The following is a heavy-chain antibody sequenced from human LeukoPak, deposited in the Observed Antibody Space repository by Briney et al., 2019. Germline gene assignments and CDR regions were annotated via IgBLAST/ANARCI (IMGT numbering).Heavy chain of an antibody. CDR1: GFTFSSYG. CDR2: ISYDGSNK. J-gene: IGHJ4*02. V-gene: IGHV3-30*18. CDR3: AKDRPFMATIPFDY. Sequence: GRSLRLSCAASGFTFSSYGMHWVHQAPGKGLEWVAVISYDGSNKYYADSVKGRFTISRDNSKNTLYLQMNSLRAEDTAVYYCAKDRPFMATIPFDYWGQGTLVTVSS. D-gene: IGHD5-24*01.